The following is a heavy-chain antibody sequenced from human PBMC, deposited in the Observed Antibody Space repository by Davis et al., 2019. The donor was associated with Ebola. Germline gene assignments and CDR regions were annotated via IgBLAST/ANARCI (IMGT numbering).Heavy chain of an antibody. CDR1: GYTFTSYW. J-gene: IGHJ4*02. Sequence: KVSCKASGYTFTSYWISWVRQMPGKGLEWMGRIDPSDSYTNYSPSFQGHVTISADKSISTAYLQWSSLKASDTAMYYCARHRGWELPGEFDYWGQGTLVTVSS. CDR2: IDPSDSYT. D-gene: IGHD1-26*01. V-gene: IGHV5-10-1*01. CDR3: ARHRGWELPGEFDY.